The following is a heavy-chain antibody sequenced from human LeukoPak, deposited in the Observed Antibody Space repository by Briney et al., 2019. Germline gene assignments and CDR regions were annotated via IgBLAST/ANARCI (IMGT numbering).Heavy chain of an antibody. D-gene: IGHD6-6*01. V-gene: IGHV3-23*01. Sequence: GGSLRLSCAASGFTFSSYAMSWVRQAPGKGLEWVSAISGSGGSTYYADSVKGRFTISRDNSKNTLYLQMNSLRAEDTAVYYCAKDLRGQLAISPPDRYGMDVWGQGTTVTVSS. CDR1: GFTFSSYA. CDR2: ISGSGGST. CDR3: AKDLRGQLAISPPDRYGMDV. J-gene: IGHJ6*02.